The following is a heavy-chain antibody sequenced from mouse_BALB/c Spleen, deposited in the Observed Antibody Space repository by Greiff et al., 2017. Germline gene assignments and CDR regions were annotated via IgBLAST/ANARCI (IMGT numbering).Heavy chain of an antibody. CDR2: INPSTGYT. Sequence: QVQLQQSGAELAKPGASVKMSCKASGYTFTSYWMHWVKQRPGQGLEWIGYINPSTGYTEYNQKFKDKATLTADKSSSTAYMQLSSLTSEDSAVYYCARSGFITTVVAPDYWGQGTTLTVSS. CDR1: GYTFTSYW. J-gene: IGHJ2*01. V-gene: IGHV1-7*01. CDR3: ARSGFITTVVAPDY. D-gene: IGHD1-1*01.